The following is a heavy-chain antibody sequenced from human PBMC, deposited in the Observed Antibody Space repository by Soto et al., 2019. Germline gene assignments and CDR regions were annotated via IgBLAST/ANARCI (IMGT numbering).Heavy chain of an antibody. J-gene: IGHJ6*02. Sequence: PGGSLRLSSAASGFTFRSYAMSWVRQAPGKGLEWVSAISGSGGSTYYADSVKGRFTISRDNSKNTLYLQMNSLRAEDTAVYYCARLHGSVKCSSTSCYGAYGMDVWGQGTTVTVSS. CDR2: ISGSGGST. D-gene: IGHD2-2*01. CDR1: GFTFRSYA. CDR3: ARLHGSVKCSSTSCYGAYGMDV. V-gene: IGHV3-23*01.